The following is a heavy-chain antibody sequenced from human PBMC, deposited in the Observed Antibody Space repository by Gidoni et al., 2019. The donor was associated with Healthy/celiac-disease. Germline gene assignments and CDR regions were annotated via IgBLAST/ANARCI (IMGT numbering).Heavy chain of an antibody. CDR1: GFNFSGYA. D-gene: IGHD3-22*01. V-gene: IGHV3-30-3*01. Sequence: QVQLVECGGGVVQHGRSLRRSCAAAGFNFSGYAMPWVRLAPGTGLEWVAVISYDGSHKYYAASVKGRFTISRDNSKNTLYLQMNSLRAEDTAVYYCARGGYYDSSGYTDLSFQHWGQGTLVTVSS. CDR2: ISYDGSHK. CDR3: ARGGYYDSSGYTDLSFQH. J-gene: IGHJ1*01.